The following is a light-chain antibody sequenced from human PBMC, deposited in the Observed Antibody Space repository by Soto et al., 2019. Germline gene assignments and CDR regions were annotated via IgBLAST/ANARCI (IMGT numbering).Light chain of an antibody. CDR3: QQYNSYSLT. CDR1: QSISSW. Sequence: DLQMTQSPSTLSASVGDRVTITCRASQSISSWLAWYQQKPGKAPKLLIYGASSLESGVPSRFSGSGSGTEFTLTISSLQPDDFATYYCQQYNSYSLTFGQGTKLEIK. V-gene: IGKV1-5*01. J-gene: IGKJ2*01. CDR2: GAS.